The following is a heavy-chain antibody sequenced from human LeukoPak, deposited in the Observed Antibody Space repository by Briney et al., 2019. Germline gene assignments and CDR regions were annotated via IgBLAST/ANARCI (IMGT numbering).Heavy chain of an antibody. CDR1: GFTFSSYS. D-gene: IGHD3-10*01. V-gene: IGHV3-21*01. Sequence: GGSLRLSCAASGFTFSSYSMNWVRQAPGKGLEWVSSFSSSSSYIYYADSVKGRFTISRDNAKNSLYLQINSLRAEDTAVYYCARGDYYGSGTPGYWGQGTLVTVSS. J-gene: IGHJ4*02. CDR2: FSSSSSYI. CDR3: ARGDYYGSGTPGY.